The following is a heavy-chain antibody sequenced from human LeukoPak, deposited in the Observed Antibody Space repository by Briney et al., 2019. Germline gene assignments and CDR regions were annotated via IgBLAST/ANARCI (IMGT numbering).Heavy chain of an antibody. CDR2: IYYTGNT. CDR1: GGYFSTHY. V-gene: IGHV4-59*08. J-gene: IGHJ4*02. CDR3: ARRIDRKPKYCLYF. D-gene: IGHD2-8*02. Sequence: SETLSLTCNVSGGYFSTHYWICLRQPPGKGLEWIGYIYYTGNTNYNPSLKSRVTISLDTSKNQFSLQLSSVTAADTAVYYCARRIDRKPKYCLYFWRQESLVTVSS.